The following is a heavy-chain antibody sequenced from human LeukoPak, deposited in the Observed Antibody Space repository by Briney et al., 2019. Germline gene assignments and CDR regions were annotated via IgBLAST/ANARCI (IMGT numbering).Heavy chain of an antibody. J-gene: IGHJ4*02. Sequence: GASVKVSCRASGYTFTGYYMHWVRQAPGQGLEWMGRINPNSGGTNYAQKFQGRATMTRDTSISTAYMELSRLRSDDTAVYYCARDLGKYSSGWYAFDYWGQGTLVTVSS. CDR3: ARDLGKYSSGWYAFDY. CDR2: INPNSGGT. D-gene: IGHD6-19*01. V-gene: IGHV1-2*06. CDR1: GYTFTGYY.